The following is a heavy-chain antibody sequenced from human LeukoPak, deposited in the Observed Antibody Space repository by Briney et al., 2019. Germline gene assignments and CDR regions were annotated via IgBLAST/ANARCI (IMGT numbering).Heavy chain of an antibody. D-gene: IGHD3-3*01. J-gene: IGHJ4*02. CDR1: GYSISSGYY. CDR3: ARVNDRGYYDFWSGYPSLDY. Sequence: SETLSLTCVVSGYSISSGYYWGWIRQPPGKGLGWIGSIYHSGSTFYNPSLKSRVTISVDTSKNQFSLKLSSVTAADTAVYYCARVNDRGYYDFWSGYPSLDYWGQGTLVTVSS. CDR2: IYHSGST. V-gene: IGHV4-38-2*01.